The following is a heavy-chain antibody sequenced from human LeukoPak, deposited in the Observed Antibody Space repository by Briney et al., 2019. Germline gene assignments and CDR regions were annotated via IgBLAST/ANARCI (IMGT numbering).Heavy chain of an antibody. V-gene: IGHV1-69*05. CDR3: ARGRYYDFWSGTTRGWFDP. Sequence: VASVRVSCKASGGTFSSYAISWVRQAPGQGLEWMGGIIPIFGTANYAQKFQGRVTITTDESTSTAYMELSSLRSEDTAVYYCARGRYYDFWSGTTRGWFDPWGRGTLVTVSS. CDR1: GGTFSSYA. J-gene: IGHJ5*02. CDR2: IIPIFGTA. D-gene: IGHD3-3*01.